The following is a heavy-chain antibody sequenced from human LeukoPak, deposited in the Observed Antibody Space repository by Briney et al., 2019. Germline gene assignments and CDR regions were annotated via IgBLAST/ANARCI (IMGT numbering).Heavy chain of an antibody. Sequence: SETLSLTCTVSGDSISSYYWSWIRQPPGKGLEWIGYIYYSGSTNYNPSLKSRVTISVDKSKNQFSLKLSSVTAADTAVYYCARATDSGWYSCDYWGQGTLVTVSS. V-gene: IGHV4-59*12. CDR3: ARATDSGWYSCDY. CDR2: IYYSGST. D-gene: IGHD6-19*01. CDR1: GDSISSYY. J-gene: IGHJ4*02.